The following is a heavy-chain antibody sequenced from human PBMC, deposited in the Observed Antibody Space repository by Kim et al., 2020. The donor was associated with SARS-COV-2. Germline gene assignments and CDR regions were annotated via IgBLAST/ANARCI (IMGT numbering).Heavy chain of an antibody. CDR3: AKDGLGIYDY. D-gene: IGHD7-27*01. CDR2: NK. J-gene: IGHJ4*02. V-gene: IGHV3-30*02. Sequence: NKYYADSVKGRFTISRDNSKNTLYLQMNSLRAEDTAVYYCAKDGLGIYDYWGQGTLVTVSS.